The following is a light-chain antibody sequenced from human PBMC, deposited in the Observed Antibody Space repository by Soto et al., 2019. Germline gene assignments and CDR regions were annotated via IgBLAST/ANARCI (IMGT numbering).Light chain of an antibody. CDR1: SSDVGSYNL. J-gene: IGLJ2*01. Sequence: QSALTQPASVSGSPGQSITISCTGTSSDVGSYNLVSWYQQHPGKAPKVMIYEGSKRPSGVSNRFSGSKSDNTASLTISGLQAEDEADYYCCSYAGSSTVVFGGGTKLTVL. CDR2: EGS. V-gene: IGLV2-23*01. CDR3: CSYAGSSTVV.